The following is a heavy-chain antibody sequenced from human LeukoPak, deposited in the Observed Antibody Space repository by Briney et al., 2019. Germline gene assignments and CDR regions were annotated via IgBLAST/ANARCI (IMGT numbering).Heavy chain of an antibody. D-gene: IGHD5-18*01. CDR2: ISGGGGRT. J-gene: IGHJ6*02. CDR3: AKDPRYSYGYVSYGMDV. V-gene: IGHV3-23*01. Sequence: HPGGSLRLSCAASGFTFSSYAMSWVRQAPGKGLEWVSAISGGGGRTYYADSVKGRFTISRDNSKNTLYLQMSSLRAEDTAVYYCAKDPRYSYGYVSYGMDVWGQGTTVTVSS. CDR1: GFTFSSYA.